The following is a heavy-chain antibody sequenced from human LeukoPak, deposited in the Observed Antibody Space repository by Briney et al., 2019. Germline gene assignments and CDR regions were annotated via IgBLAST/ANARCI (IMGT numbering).Heavy chain of an antibody. J-gene: IGHJ3*02. D-gene: IGHD4-11*01. Sequence: SGGSLRLSCAASGFTFSDYYMSWIRQAPGKGLEWVSYISSSGSTIYYADSVKGRFTISRDNAKNSLYLQMNSLRAEDTAVYYCAKDPTVTPGGAFDIWGQGTMVTVSS. CDR3: AKDPTVTPGGAFDI. CDR1: GFTFSDYY. V-gene: IGHV3-11*01. CDR2: ISSSGSTI.